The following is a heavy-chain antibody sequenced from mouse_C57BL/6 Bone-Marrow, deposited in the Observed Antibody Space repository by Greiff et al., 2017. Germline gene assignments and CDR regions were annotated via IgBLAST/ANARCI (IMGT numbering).Heavy chain of an antibody. V-gene: IGHV1-18*01. D-gene: IGHD1-1*02. J-gene: IGHJ3*01. CDR3: ARRLWDFAY. CDR1: GYTFTDYN. CDR2: INPNNGGT. Sequence: EVQLQQSGPELVKPGASVKIPCKASGYTFTDYNMDWVKQSHGKSLEWIGDINPNNGGTIYNQKFKGKATLTVDKSSSTAYMELRSLTSEDTAVYYCARRLWDFAYWGQGTLVTVSA.